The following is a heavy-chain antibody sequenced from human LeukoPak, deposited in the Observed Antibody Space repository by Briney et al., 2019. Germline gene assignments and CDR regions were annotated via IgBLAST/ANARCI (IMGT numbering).Heavy chain of an antibody. CDR3: ARGRDPGFYYGMDV. V-gene: IGHV3-21*01. D-gene: IGHD2-21*02. CDR2: ISGSSSYI. Sequence: GGSLRLSCAASGFTFSSYSMNWVRQAPGKGLEWVSSISGSSSYIYYADSVKGRFTISRDNAKNSLYLQMNSLRAEDTAVYYCARGRDPGFYYGMDVWGQGTTVTVSS. J-gene: IGHJ6*02. CDR1: GFTFSSYS.